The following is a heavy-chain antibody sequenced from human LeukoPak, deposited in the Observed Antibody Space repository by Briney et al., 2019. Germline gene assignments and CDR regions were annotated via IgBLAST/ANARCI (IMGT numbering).Heavy chain of an antibody. Sequence: GGSLRLSCAASGFTFSIYEMNWVRQAPGKGLEWVSYISSSGSTIYYADSVQGRFTISRDNAKNSLSLQMNSLRVEDTAVYYCARETDSTLFDYWGQGTLVTVSS. CDR1: GFTFSIYE. CDR2: ISSSGSTI. J-gene: IGHJ4*02. V-gene: IGHV3-48*03. CDR3: ARETDSTLFDY. D-gene: IGHD2-2*01.